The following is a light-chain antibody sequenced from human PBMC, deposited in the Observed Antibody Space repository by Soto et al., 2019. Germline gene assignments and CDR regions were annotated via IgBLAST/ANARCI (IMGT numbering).Light chain of an antibody. Sequence: QAVVTQPPSVSVAPGQKVTISCSGSSSNIGTNYVSWYQQLPGTVPTLLIYDNNKRPSGIPDRFSASKSGTSATLDITGLQIGDEADYYCETWDDSLPGAVFGGGTKLTVL. CDR1: SSNIGTNY. V-gene: IGLV1-51*01. CDR2: DNN. J-gene: IGLJ2*01. CDR3: ETWDDSLPGAV.